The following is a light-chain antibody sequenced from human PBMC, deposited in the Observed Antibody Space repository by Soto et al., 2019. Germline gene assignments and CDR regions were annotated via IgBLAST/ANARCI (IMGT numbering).Light chain of an antibody. CDR3: QQYTVWPFT. CDR1: QSVTSSH. V-gene: IGKV3-20*01. CDR2: GAS. J-gene: IGKJ4*01. Sequence: EIVLTQTPGTLSLSPGERATLSCRASQSVTSSHLAWYQQKPGQAPRLLIYGASTRATGIPDRFSGSGSDTDFSLTIRRLDPEDFALYYCQQYTVWPFTFGGGTRVEIK.